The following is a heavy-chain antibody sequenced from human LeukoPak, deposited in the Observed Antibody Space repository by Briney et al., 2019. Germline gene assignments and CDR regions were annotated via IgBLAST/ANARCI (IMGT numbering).Heavy chain of an antibody. V-gene: IGHV4-4*07. Sequence: PSETLSLTCTVSGGSISSYYWSWIRQPAGKGLEWIGRIYTSGSTNYNPSLKSRVTMSLDTSKNQFSLQLSSVTAADTAVYYCARPNLGFYDILTGYYEGGDAFDVWGQGTLVTVSS. D-gene: IGHD3-9*01. CDR3: ARPNLGFYDILTGYYEGGDAFDV. J-gene: IGHJ3*01. CDR1: GGSISSYY. CDR2: IYTSGST.